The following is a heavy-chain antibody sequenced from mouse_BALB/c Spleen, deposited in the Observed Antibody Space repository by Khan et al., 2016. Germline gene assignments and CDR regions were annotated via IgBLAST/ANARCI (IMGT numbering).Heavy chain of an antibody. V-gene: IGHV1-69*02. Sequence: QVQLQQPGAELVRPGASVKLSCKASGYTFTSYWINWMKQRPGQGLEWIGNIYPSDIYINYNQKFKDKATLTVDKSSSTAYMQLSSPTSEDSAIYYCTRGESTMIRGFAYWGQGTLVTVSA. CDR2: IYPSDIYI. D-gene: IGHD2-4*01. CDR1: GYTFTSYW. CDR3: TRGESTMIRGFAY. J-gene: IGHJ3*01.